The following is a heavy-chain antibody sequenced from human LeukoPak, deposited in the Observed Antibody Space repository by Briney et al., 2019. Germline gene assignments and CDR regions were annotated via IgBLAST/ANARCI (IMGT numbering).Heavy chain of an antibody. V-gene: IGHV3-43D*03. Sequence: PGGSLRLSCAASGFTFDDYAMHWVRQAPGKGLEWVSLISWDGGSTYYADSVKGRFTISRDNSKNSLYLQMNGLRAEDTALYYCAKGKRWENYFDYWGQGTLVTVSS. J-gene: IGHJ4*02. CDR3: AKGKRWENYFDY. CDR2: ISWDGGST. CDR1: GFTFDDYA. D-gene: IGHD1-26*01.